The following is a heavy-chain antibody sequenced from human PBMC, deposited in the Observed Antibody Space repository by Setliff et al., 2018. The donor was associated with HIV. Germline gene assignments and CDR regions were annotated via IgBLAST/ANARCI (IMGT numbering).Heavy chain of an antibody. J-gene: IGHJ1*01. CDR1: GYTLAELS. V-gene: IGHV1-24*01. Sequence: ASVKVSCKVSGYTLAELSIHWVRQAPGKGLEWMGGFDPEDVEAVYAQKFQGRVTITEDTSTDTAYMKLSSLRSEDTAVYYCATVRRYYYDSSGQENFQHWGQGTLVTVSS. D-gene: IGHD3-22*01. CDR2: FDPEDVEA. CDR3: ATVRRYYYDSSGQENFQH.